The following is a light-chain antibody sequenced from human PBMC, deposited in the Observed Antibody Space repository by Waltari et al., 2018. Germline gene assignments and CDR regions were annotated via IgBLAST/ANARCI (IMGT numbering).Light chain of an antibody. CDR2: EVS. J-gene: IGLJ2*01. V-gene: IGLV2-8*01. CDR3: SSYAGSKNLI. CDR1: RSDVGGYTY. Sequence: QSALTQPTSASGSPGQSVTISCTGTRSDVGGYTYVSWYQQHPGQAPNLTIYEVSKRPPGVPDRFSVSNSGNAASLTVSWLQTEDEADYYCSSYAGSKNLIFGGGTKLTVL.